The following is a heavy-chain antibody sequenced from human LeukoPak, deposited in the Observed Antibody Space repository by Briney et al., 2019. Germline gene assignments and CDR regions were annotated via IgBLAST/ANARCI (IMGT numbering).Heavy chain of an antibody. Sequence: GGSLRLSCAASGFTFSSYSMNWVRQAPGKGLEWVSSISNSSSSYIYYADSVKVPFTISRDNAKNSLYLQMKRLRAEDTAVYYCARVWGYGNWYFDYWGQGTLVTVSS. V-gene: IGHV3-21*01. CDR1: GFTFSSYS. CDR2: ISNSSSSYI. D-gene: IGHD3-16*01. CDR3: ARVWGYGNWYFDY. J-gene: IGHJ4*02.